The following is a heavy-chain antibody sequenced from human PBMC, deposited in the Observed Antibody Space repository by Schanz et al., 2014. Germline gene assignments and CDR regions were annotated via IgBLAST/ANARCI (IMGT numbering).Heavy chain of an antibody. D-gene: IGHD5-18*01. V-gene: IGHV3-30*18. CDR3: AKDRGDGYSNGIFQY. J-gene: IGHJ4*02. Sequence: QVQVVESGGGVVQPGRSLRLSCAASGFTFSQYGMHWVRQAPGKGLEWVAVISYDGTNEYYAESVKGRFTISRDNAKNTFYLHMNSLRNEDTAVYFCAKDRGDGYSNGIFQYWGLGTLVTVSS. CDR1: GFTFSQYG. CDR2: ISYDGTNE.